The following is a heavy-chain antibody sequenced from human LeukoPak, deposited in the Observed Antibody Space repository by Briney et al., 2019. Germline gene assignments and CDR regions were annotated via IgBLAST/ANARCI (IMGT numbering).Heavy chain of an antibody. J-gene: IGHJ4*02. D-gene: IGHD4-23*01. CDR2: ISGSGGST. Sequence: GGSLRLSCAASGFTFSSYAMSWVRQAPGKGLEWVSAISGSGGSTYYADSVKGRFTISRDNSKNTLYLQMNSLRAEDTAVYYCASPPGGWQLMTKSNKIDYWGQGTLVTVSS. CDR1: GFTFSSYA. CDR3: ASPPGGWQLMTKSNKIDY. V-gene: IGHV3-23*01.